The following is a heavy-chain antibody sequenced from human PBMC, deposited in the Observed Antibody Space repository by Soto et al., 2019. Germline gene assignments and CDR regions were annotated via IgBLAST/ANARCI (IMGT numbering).Heavy chain of an antibody. D-gene: IGHD4-17*01. V-gene: IGHV3-23*03. CDR2: IGSDTSYI. Sequence: EVQLLESGGGLVQPGGSLRLSCTASGFSFSNYAVTWVRQAPGKGLEWVSSIGSDTSYIYYADSVKGRFTISRAKSKSTVLLKINGLRADDTAVYHCAKDPNGAYVGAFDSWGQGAMVTVSS. CDR3: AKDPNGAYVGAFDS. J-gene: IGHJ4*02. CDR1: GFSFSNYA.